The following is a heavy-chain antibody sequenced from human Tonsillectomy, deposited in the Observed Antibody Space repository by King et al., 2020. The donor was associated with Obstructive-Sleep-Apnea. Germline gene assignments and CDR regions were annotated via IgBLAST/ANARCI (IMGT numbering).Heavy chain of an antibody. V-gene: IGHV2-70*11. CDR1: GFSLSTSGMC. Sequence: VTLKESGPALVKPTQTLTLTCTFSGFSLSTSGMCVTWIRQPPGKALEWLARIDWDDDKYYSTSLKTRLTISKDTSKNQVVLTMTNMDPVDTATYYCARITRITMVRGVNVYFDYWGQGTLVTVSS. D-gene: IGHD3-10*01. CDR3: ARITRITMVRGVNVYFDY. J-gene: IGHJ4*02. CDR2: IDWDDDK.